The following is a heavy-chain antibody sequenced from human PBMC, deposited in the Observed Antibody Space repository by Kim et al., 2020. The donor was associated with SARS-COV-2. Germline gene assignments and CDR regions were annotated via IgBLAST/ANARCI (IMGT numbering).Heavy chain of an antibody. Sequence: ASVKVSCKASGYTFSRYAMHWVRQAPGQRLEWMGWINAGNGNTKYSQNFQGRVTITRDTSARTAYMELSSLRSEDTAVYYCASPLGYCSGGSCYGAYGMDVWGQGTTVTVSS. V-gene: IGHV1-3*01. CDR2: INAGNGNT. CDR1: GYTFSRYA. D-gene: IGHD2-15*01. CDR3: ASPLGYCSGGSCYGAYGMDV. J-gene: IGHJ6*02.